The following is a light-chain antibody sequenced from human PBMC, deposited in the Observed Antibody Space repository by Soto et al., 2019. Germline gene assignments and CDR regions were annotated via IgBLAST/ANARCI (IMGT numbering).Light chain of an antibody. CDR1: SGHSSYA. CDR2: LNSDGSH. Sequence: QPVLTQSPSASASLGASVKLTCTLSSGHSSYAIAWHQQQPEKGPRNLMKLNSDGSHSKGDGIPDRFSGSSSGAERYLTISSLQSEDEADYYCQTWGTGIHYVFGTGTKLTVL. V-gene: IGLV4-69*01. J-gene: IGLJ1*01. CDR3: QTWGTGIHYV.